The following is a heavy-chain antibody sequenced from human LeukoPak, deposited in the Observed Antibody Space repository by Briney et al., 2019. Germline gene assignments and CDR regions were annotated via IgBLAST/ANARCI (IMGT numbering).Heavy chain of an antibody. CDR3: AREDYYYDSSGCFDY. D-gene: IGHD3-22*01. CDR2: ISAYNGNT. J-gene: IGHJ4*02. Sequence: GASVKVSCKASGYTFTSYGISWVRQAPGQGLEWMGWISAYNGNTNYAQKLQGRVTMTTDTSTSTAYMELRSLRSDDTAVYYCAREDYYYDSSGCFDYWGQGTLVTVSS. V-gene: IGHV1-18*01. CDR1: GYTFTSYG.